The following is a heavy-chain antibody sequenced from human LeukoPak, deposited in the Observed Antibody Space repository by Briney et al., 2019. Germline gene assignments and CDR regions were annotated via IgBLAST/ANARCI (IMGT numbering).Heavy chain of an antibody. CDR1: GGSFSGYY. D-gene: IGHD6-19*01. CDR3: ARVRKRRSGWYGYYYGMDV. V-gene: IGHV4-34*01. CDR2: INHSGST. Sequence: SETLSLTCAVYGGSFSGYYWSWIRQPPGKGLEWIGEINHSGSTNYNPSLKSRVTISVDTSKNQFSLKLSSVTAADTAVYYCARVRKRRSGWYGYYYGMDVWGQGTTVTVSS. J-gene: IGHJ6*02.